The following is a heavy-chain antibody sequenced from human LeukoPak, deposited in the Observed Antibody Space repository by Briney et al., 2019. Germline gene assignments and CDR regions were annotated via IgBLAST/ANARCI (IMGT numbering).Heavy chain of an antibody. V-gene: IGHV1-46*01. J-gene: IGHJ5*02. D-gene: IGHD1-26*01. CDR2: INPSGSSA. Sequence: ASVKVSCKASGYSFTSYYMHWVRQAPGQGLEWMGFINPSGSSAAYAQKFQGRLTMTRDMFTSTDYMELTSLTSDDTAVYYCARDNSVGETAWWFDPWGQGTLVTVSS. CDR1: GYSFTSYY. CDR3: ARDNSVGETAWWFDP.